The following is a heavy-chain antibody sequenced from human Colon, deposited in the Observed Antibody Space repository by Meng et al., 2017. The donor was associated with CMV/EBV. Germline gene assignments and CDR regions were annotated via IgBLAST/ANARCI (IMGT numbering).Heavy chain of an antibody. J-gene: IGHJ5*02. Sequence: SVKVSCKASGGTLSNYDISWLRQAPGQGLEWVGGIIPFSGRADDAPKFQGRVTITTDESTNTGYMQLSSLRYEDTAIYYCARGASGPRVPAAIGWFDPWGQGTLVTVSS. CDR2: IIPFSGRA. V-gene: IGHV1-69*05. D-gene: IGHD2-2*01. CDR1: GGTLSNYD. CDR3: ARGASGPRVPAAIGWFDP.